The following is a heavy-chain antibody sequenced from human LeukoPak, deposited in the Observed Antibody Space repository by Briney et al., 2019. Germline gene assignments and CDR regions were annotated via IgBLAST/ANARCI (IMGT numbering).Heavy chain of an antibody. CDR2: INHSGST. CDR1: GGSFSGYY. D-gene: IGHD5-12*01. J-gene: IGHJ4*02. V-gene: IGHV4-34*01. Sequence: SETLSLTCAVYGGSFSGYYWSWIRQPPGKGLEWIGEINHSGSTNYNPSPKSRVTISVDTSKNQFSLQLNSVTPEDTAVYYCVRLVGGDIDYWGQGTLVTVSS. CDR3: VRLVGGDIDY.